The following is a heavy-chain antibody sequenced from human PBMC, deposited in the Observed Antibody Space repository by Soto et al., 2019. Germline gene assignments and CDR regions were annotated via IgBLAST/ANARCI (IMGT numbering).Heavy chain of an antibody. J-gene: IGHJ4*02. CDR1: GGSISSYY. D-gene: IGHD4-4*01. V-gene: IGHV4-59*01. CDR3: ARNTDYSNYAPFDY. CDR2: IYYSGST. Sequence: QVQLQESGPGLVKPSETLSLTCTVSGGSISSYYWSWIRQPPGKGLEWIGYIYYSGSTNYNPSLMSRVTISVDTSKNQFSLKLSSVTAADTAVYYCARNTDYSNYAPFDYWGQGTLVTVSS.